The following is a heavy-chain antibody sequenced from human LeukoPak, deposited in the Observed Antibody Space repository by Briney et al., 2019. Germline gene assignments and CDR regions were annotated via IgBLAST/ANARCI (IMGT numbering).Heavy chain of an antibody. CDR2: ISSSGSTI. CDR1: GFTFSSYE. J-gene: IGHJ3*02. V-gene: IGHV3-48*03. CDR3: ARDCGGGSCYGPYDAFDI. Sequence: PGGSLRLSCAASGFTFSSYEMNWVPQAPGKGLEWVSYISSSGSTIYYADSVKGRFTISRDNAKNSLYLQMNSLRVEDTAVYYCARDCGGGSCYGPYDAFDIWGQGTMVTVSS. D-gene: IGHD2-15*01.